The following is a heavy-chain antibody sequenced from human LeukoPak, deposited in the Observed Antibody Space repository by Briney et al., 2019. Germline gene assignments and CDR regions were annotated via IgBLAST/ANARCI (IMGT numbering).Heavy chain of an antibody. CDR3: ARSRAFNSGAFDP. V-gene: IGHV4-34*01. J-gene: IGHJ5*02. Sequence: PSETLSLTCAVYGGSFNGYYWSWIRQPPGKGLEWIGEVNHSGSTNYNPSLKSRVTISVDTSKNQFSLKLSSVTAADTAVYYCARSRAFNSGAFDPWGQGSLVTVSS. CDR1: GGSFNGYY. D-gene: IGHD1-26*01. CDR2: VNHSGST.